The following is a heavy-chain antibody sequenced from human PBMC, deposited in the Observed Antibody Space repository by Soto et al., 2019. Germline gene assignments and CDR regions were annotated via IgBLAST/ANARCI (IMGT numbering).Heavy chain of an antibody. Sequence: GGSLRLSCAASGFTFSSYGMHWVRQAPGKGLEWVAVISYDGRNKYYEDSVKGRFTISRDNYKNTLYLQMSSLRPEDTAVYYCVKDGSSGWPYYYGMDVWGQGTTVTVSS. CDR3: VKDGSSGWPYYYGMDV. CDR2: ISYDGRNK. J-gene: IGHJ6*02. D-gene: IGHD6-19*01. CDR1: GFTFSSYG. V-gene: IGHV3-30*18.